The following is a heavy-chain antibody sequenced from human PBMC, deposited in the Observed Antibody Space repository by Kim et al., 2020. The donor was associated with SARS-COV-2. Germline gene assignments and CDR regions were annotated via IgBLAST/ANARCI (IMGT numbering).Heavy chain of an antibody. CDR3: ARTTSGWLNFFDS. V-gene: IGHV1-8*02. Sequence: ASVKVSCKASGYTFSTYDINWVRQASGQGLEWLGWVTPSSGNTGYAQKFQGRVTVTRDNSIRTAYLELSNLRSEDTAVYYCARTTSGWLNFFDSCGQGTL. J-gene: IGHJ5*01. D-gene: IGHD6-19*01. CDR2: VTPSSGNT. CDR1: GYTFSTYD.